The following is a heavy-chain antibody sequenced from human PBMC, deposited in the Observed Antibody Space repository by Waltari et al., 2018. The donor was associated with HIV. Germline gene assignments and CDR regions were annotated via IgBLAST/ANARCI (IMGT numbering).Heavy chain of an antibody. CDR1: GGTFSSYA. D-gene: IGHD2-2*02. Sequence: QVQLVQSGAEVKKPGSSVKVSCKASGGTFSSYAISWVRQAPGQGLEWMGGIIPIFGTANYAQKFQGRGTITADESTSTAYMELSSLRSEDTAVYYCARPLLDCSSTSCYSAAYYYGMDVWGQGTTVTVSS. CDR3: ARPLLDCSSTSCYSAAYYYGMDV. CDR2: IIPIFGTA. V-gene: IGHV1-69*12. J-gene: IGHJ6*02.